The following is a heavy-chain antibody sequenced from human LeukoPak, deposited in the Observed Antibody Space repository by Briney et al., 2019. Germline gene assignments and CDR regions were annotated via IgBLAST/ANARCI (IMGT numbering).Heavy chain of an antibody. J-gene: IGHJ5*02. CDR3: ARGAARRGAWFDP. D-gene: IGHD6-6*01. CDR1: GGSFSGYY. V-gene: IGHV4-34*01. Sequence: SETLSLTCAVYGGSFSGYYWSWIRRPPGKGLEWIGEINHSGSTNYNPSLKSRVTISVDTSKNQFSLKLSSVTAADTAVYYCARGAARRGAWFDPWGQGTLVTVSS. CDR2: INHSGST.